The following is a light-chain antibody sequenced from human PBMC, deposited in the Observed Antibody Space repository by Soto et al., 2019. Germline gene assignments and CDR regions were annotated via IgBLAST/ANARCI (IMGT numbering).Light chain of an antibody. J-gene: IGKJ1*01. CDR2: GAS. Sequence: EIVLTQSPGILSLSPGERATLSCRASQSVSNDFLAWYQQKPGQAPRLLIYGASTRATDVPDRFSGSGSGTEFTLTISSLQSEDFAVYYCQQYNNWPWTFGQGTKVEIK. V-gene: IGKV3D-15*01. CDR3: QQYNNWPWT. CDR1: QSVSNDF.